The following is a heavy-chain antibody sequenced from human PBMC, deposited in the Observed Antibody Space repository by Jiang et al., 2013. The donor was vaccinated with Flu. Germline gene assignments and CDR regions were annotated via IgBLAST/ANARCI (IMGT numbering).Heavy chain of an antibody. CDR3: ARALYDVLRFLEWTHDAFDI. V-gene: IGHV4-34*01. CDR1: GGSFSGYY. D-gene: IGHD3-3*01. J-gene: IGHJ3*02. CDR2: INHSGST. Sequence: LLKPSETLSLTCAVYGGSFSGYYWSWIRQPPGKGLEWIGEINHSGSTNYNPSLKSRVTISVDTSKNQFSLKLSSVTAADTAVYYCARALYDVLRFLEWTHDAFDIWGQGTMVTVPS.